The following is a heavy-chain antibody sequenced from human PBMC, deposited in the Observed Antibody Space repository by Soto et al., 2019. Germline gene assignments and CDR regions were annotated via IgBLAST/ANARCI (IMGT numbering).Heavy chain of an antibody. D-gene: IGHD6-19*01. J-gene: IGHJ2*01. CDR3: ARGLRSSGWYDRWYFDL. CDR2: INPNSGGT. V-gene: IGHV1-2*04. CDR1: GYTFTGYY. Sequence: QVQLVQSGAEVKKPGASVKVSCKASGYTFTGYYMHWVRQAPGQGLEWMGWINPNSGGTNYAQKFQGWVTMTRDTSLSTAYMELSRLRSDDTAVYYCARGLRSSGWYDRWYFDLWGRGTLVTVSS.